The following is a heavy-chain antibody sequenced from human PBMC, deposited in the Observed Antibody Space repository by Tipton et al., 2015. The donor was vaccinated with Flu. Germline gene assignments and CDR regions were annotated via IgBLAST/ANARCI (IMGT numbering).Heavy chain of an antibody. Sequence: TLSLTCAVYGGSFSGYYWSWIRQPPEKGLEWIGEINHSGSTNYNPSLKSRVTISVDTSKNQFSLKLSSVTAADTAVYYCARGLYGSGSYPRRYFDSWGQGTLVTVSS. CDR1: GGSFSGYY. J-gene: IGHJ4*02. D-gene: IGHD3-10*01. CDR2: INHSGST. CDR3: ARGLYGSGSYPRRYFDS. V-gene: IGHV4-34*01.